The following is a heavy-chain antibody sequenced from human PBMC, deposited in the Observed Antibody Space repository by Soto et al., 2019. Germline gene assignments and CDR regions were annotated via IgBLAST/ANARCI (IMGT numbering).Heavy chain of an antibody. Sequence: ASVKVSCKASGGTFSSYAISWVRQAPGQGLEWMGGIIPIFGTANYAQKFQGRVTITADESTSTAYMELSSLRSEDTAVYYCARGDKYSSSSEDKYYFDYWGQGTLVTVSS. D-gene: IGHD6-6*01. CDR1: GGTFSSYA. J-gene: IGHJ4*02. V-gene: IGHV1-69*13. CDR2: IIPIFGTA. CDR3: ARGDKYSSSSEDKYYFDY.